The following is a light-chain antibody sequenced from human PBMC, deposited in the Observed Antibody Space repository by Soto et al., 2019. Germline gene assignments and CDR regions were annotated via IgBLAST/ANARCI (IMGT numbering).Light chain of an antibody. Sequence: EKVMTQSLSTLSMSPGERATLSCRASQSVSSYLAWYQQKPGQPPRLLIYGASTRATGIPARFSGSGSGTEFTLTISSLQSEDFAVYYCQQYNNWPSWTFGQGTKVEIK. CDR2: GAS. J-gene: IGKJ1*01. CDR3: QQYNNWPSWT. CDR1: QSVSSY. V-gene: IGKV3-15*01.